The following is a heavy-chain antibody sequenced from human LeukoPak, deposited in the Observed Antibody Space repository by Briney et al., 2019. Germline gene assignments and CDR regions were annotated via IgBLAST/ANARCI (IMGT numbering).Heavy chain of an antibody. Sequence: ASVKVSCKASGYTFTGYYMHWVRQAPGQGLEWMGWINPNSGGTNYAQKFQGRVTMTRDTSISTAYMELSRLRSDDTAVYYCARGRGSSWFYDSSGYYYFDYWGQGTLVTVSS. D-gene: IGHD3-22*01. CDR1: GYTFTGYY. CDR2: INPNSGGT. J-gene: IGHJ4*02. V-gene: IGHV1-2*02. CDR3: ARGRGSSWFYDSSGYYYFDY.